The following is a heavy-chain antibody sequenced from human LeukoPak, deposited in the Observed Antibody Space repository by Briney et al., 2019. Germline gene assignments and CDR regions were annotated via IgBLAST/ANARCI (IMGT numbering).Heavy chain of an antibody. J-gene: IGHJ6*03. V-gene: IGHV3-48*04. D-gene: IGHD2-2*03. Sequence: GGSLRLSCAASGFTFSSYSMNWVRQAPGKGLEWVSYISSSSSTIYYADSVKGRFTISRDNAKNSLYLQMNSLRAEDTAVYYCARDNGNGYCSSTSCLRRHYYYYYMDVWGKGTTVTVSS. CDR1: GFTFSSYS. CDR2: ISSSSSTI. CDR3: ARDNGNGYCSSTSCLRRHYYYYYMDV.